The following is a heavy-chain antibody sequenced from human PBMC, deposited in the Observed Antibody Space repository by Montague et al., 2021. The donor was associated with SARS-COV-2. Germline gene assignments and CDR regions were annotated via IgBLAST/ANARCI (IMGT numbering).Heavy chain of an antibody. CDR2: MYYSGST. Sequence: SETLSLTCTVSGGSISSYYWSWIRQPPGKGLECIGYMYYSGSTNYNPSLKSRVTLSVDTSKNQFSLTLTSVTAADTAVYYCARDFDYWGQGTLVTVSS. V-gene: IGHV4-59*13. CDR1: GGSISSYY. J-gene: IGHJ4*02. CDR3: ARDFDY.